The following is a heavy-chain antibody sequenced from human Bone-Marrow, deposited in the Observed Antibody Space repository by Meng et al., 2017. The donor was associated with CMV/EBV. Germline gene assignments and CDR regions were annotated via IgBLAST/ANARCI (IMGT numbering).Heavy chain of an antibody. CDR3: ARSDSGSYEGWFDP. J-gene: IGHJ5*02. D-gene: IGHD1-26*01. CDR1: GYTFTSYD. V-gene: IGHV1-8*01. CDR2: MNPNSGNT. Sequence: ASVKVSCKASGYTFTSYDINWVRQATGQGLEWMGWMNPNSGNTGYAQKFQGRVTMTRDTSTSTVYMELSSLRSEDTAVYYCARSDSGSYEGWFDPWGQGTLVTVSS.